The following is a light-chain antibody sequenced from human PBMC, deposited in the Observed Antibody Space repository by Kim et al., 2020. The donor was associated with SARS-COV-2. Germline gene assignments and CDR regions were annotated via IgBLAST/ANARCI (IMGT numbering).Light chain of an antibody. CDR2: GAS. Sequence: LSLSPGESAPLSCRSRQGVAYLTWYQQKPGQAPRLLMYGASSRATGIPDRFSGSGSGTDFTLTISRLEPEDFAVYYCQQYGSSPYTFGQGTKLEI. CDR1: QGVAY. V-gene: IGKV3-20*01. J-gene: IGKJ2*01. CDR3: QQYGSSPYT.